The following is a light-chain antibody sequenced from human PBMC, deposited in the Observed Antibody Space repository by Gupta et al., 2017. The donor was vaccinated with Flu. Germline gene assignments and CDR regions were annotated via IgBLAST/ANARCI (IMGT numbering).Light chain of an antibody. J-gene: IGKJ2*03. CDR3: QQYNNWPPYS. Sequence: DTVMTQSPATLSVSPGERASLSCRASQSISSNLAWYQHKPGQAPRLLIYDTSTRATGIPARFSGSGSGTEFTLTISSLQSEDFAVYYCQQYNNWPPYSFGQGTKLEIK. V-gene: IGKV3-15*01. CDR1: QSISSN. CDR2: DTS.